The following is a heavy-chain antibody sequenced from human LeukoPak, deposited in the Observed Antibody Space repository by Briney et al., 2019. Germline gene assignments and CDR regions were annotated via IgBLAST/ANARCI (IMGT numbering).Heavy chain of an antibody. V-gene: IGHV3-30*18. CDR2: ISHDGSNK. D-gene: IGHD2-21*02. CDR3: AKDFEGFCGGDCYSMDF. CDR1: GFTFNNYV. Sequence: GGSLRLSCAASGFTFNNYVMHWVRQAPGKGLEWVALISHDGSNKYYADSVRGRFTISRDNSKNTLYLQMNSLRPEDTAVYYCAKDFEGFCGGDCYSMDFWGQGTLATVSS. J-gene: IGHJ4*02.